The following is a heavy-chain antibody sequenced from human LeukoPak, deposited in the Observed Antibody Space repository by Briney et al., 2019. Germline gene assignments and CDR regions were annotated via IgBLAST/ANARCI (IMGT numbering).Heavy chain of an antibody. Sequence: GGSLRLSCAASGFTFSSYWMSWVRQAPGKGLEWVANIKQDGSEKYYVDSVKGRFTISRDNAKNSLYLQMNGLRAEDTAVYYCAGDCCDYDFWSGYYWGTHPHPGAYYMDVWXKGTTVTVSS. J-gene: IGHJ6*03. CDR2: IKQDGSEK. CDR3: AGDCCDYDFWSGYYWGTHPHPGAYYMDV. D-gene: IGHD3-3*01. CDR1: GFTFSSYW. V-gene: IGHV3-7*01.